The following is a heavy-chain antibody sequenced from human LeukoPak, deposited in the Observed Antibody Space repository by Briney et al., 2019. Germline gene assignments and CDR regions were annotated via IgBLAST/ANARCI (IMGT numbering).Heavy chain of an antibody. J-gene: IGHJ3*02. V-gene: IGHV4-61*02. CDR2: IHNSGST. CDR1: GGSINSGSYS. Sequence: SQTLSLTCTVSGGSINSGSYSWTWIRLPAGKGLEWIGRIHNSGSTDYTPSLKSRVNTLIDRSKNQFFLKLTSVAAADTAVYYCARADRSGYFGNVVAFDIWGQGTMVTVSS. CDR3: ARADRSGYFGNVVAFDI. D-gene: IGHD3-22*01.